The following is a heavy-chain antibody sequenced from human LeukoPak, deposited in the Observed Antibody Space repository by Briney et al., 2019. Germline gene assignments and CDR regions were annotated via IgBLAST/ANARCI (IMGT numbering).Heavy chain of an antibody. J-gene: IGHJ4*02. CDR1: GGSFSGYY. CDR2: INHSGST. CDR3: ARGGYSYPGAWKFDY. D-gene: IGHD5-18*01. Sequence: PSETLSLTCAVYGGSFSGYYWSWIRQPPGKGLEWIGEINHSGSTNYIPSLKSRVTISVDTSKNQFSLKLSSVTAADTAVYYCARGGYSYPGAWKFDYWGQGTLVTVSS. V-gene: IGHV4-34*01.